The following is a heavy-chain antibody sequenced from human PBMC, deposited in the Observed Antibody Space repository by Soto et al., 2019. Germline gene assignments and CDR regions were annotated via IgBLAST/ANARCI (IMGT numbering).Heavy chain of an antibody. D-gene: IGHD4-17*01. CDR3: ARDRVTTGGGYHYFGMDV. CDR2: IFHSGST. V-gene: IGHV4-4*02. Sequence: QVQLQESGPGLVKPSGTLSLTCAVSGGSISSNNWWSWVRQPPGKGLEWIGGIFHSGSTNYNPSLMCRVTISVDKSKNPFSLKLSFVTAADTAVYYCARDRVTTGGGYHYFGMDVWGQGTTVTVSS. J-gene: IGHJ6*02. CDR1: GGSISSNNW.